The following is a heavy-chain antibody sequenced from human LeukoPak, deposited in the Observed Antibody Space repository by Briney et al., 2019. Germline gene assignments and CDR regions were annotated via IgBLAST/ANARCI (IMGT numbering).Heavy chain of an antibody. CDR1: GFTFSDYG. Sequence: GGSLRLSCAAAGFTFSDYGMNWVRQAPGKGLEWVSGISGSGISTYYADSVKGRFTISRDNAKNSLYLEMNSLRAEDTAVYFCARDSDSSGWLDYYMDVWGKGTTVIISS. V-gene: IGHV3-23*01. CDR3: ARDSDSSGWLDYYMDV. D-gene: IGHD6-19*01. CDR2: ISGSGIST. J-gene: IGHJ6*03.